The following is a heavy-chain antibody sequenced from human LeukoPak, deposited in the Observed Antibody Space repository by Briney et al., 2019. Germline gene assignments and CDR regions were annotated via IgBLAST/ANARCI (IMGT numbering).Heavy chain of an antibody. J-gene: IGHJ3*02. D-gene: IGHD2-2*01. CDR1: GFTFSSYS. CDR2: ISSSSGTI. V-gene: IGHV3-48*04. Sequence: GGSLRLSCAASGFTFSSYSMNWVRQAPGKGLEWVSYISSSSGTIYYADSVKGRFTISRDNAKNSLYLQMNSLRAEDTAVYYCARENYAALGSDAFDIWGRGTMVTVSS. CDR3: ARENYAALGSDAFDI.